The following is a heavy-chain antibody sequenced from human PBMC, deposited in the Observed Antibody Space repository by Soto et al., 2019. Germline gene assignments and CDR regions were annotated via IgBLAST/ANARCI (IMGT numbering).Heavy chain of an antibody. CDR1: GDSISGSPYF. D-gene: IGHD6-13*01. V-gene: IGHV4-39*01. CDR2: IFYDGYT. J-gene: IGHJ4*02. CDR3: GRLQAAVPHY. Sequence: QVQLQESGPGLVMPSETLSLTCTVSGDSISGSPYFWGWIRQPPGKRLEWIGSIFYDGYTLYTPSLKRRVTISVDTSKNQFSLKLTSVAAADTAIYFCGRLQAAVPHYWGQGILVTVSS.